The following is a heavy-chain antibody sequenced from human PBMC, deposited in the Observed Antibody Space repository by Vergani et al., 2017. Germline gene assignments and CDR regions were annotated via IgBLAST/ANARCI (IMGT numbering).Heavy chain of an antibody. CDR1: GFTFSSYA. V-gene: IGHV3-30-3*01. CDR3: AXGDYYDSSGYSARAGDY. J-gene: IGHJ4*02. Sequence: QVQLVESGGGVVQPGRSLRLSCAASGFTFSSYAMHWVRQAPGKGLEWVAVISYDGSNKYYADSVKGRFTISRDNSKNTLYLQMNSLRAEDTAVYYCAXGDYYDSSGYSARAGDYWGQGTLVTVSS. D-gene: IGHD3-22*01. CDR2: ISYDGSNK.